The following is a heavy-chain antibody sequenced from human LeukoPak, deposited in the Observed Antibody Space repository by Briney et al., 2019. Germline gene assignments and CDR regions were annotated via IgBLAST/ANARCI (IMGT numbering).Heavy chain of an antibody. V-gene: IGHV3-33*01. J-gene: IGHJ4*02. CDR3: ARAVGPYDY. Sequence: GRSLRLSCAASGFIFSTHGMPWVRQAPGKGLEWVAVIWHDGSNKYYADSVKGRFTISRDNSKNTLYLQMNSLRADDTAVYYCARAVGPYDYWGQGTLVTVSS. CDR2: IWHDGSNK. CDR1: GFIFSTHG.